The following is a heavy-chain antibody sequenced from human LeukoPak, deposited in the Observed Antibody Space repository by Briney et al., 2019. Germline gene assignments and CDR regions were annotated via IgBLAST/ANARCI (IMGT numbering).Heavy chain of an antibody. Sequence: KPGGSLRLSCAPSGFAFNHAWMSCVSQAPGKGMEWLGRIKIKTNGGTTDYAAPVKGRFTISRDDSKNTLYLQIDSLKTEDTAVYYCTWVGARYYFDYWGQGTLVTVSS. CDR3: TWVGARYYFDY. CDR1: GFAFNHAW. V-gene: IGHV3-15*01. D-gene: IGHD1-26*01. J-gene: IGHJ4*02. CDR2: IKIKTNGGTT.